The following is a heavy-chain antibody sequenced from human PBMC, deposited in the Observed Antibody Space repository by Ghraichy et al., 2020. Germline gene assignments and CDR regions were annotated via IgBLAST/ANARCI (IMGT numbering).Heavy chain of an antibody. J-gene: IGHJ4*02. CDR2: ISDDVSNK. CDR3: ARESSRVGAPDY. D-gene: IGHD1-26*01. V-gene: IGHV3-30*09. CDR1: GFIFSSYP. Sequence: GESLNISCAASGFIFSSYPVHWVRQAPGKGLEWVAVISDDVSNKFYADSVKGRFAISRDNSKNTLYLQMNSLGAEDTAVYYCARESSRVGAPDYWGQGNLVTVSS.